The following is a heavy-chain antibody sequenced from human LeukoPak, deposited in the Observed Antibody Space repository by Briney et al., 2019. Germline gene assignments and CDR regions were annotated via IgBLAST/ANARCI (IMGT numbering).Heavy chain of an antibody. Sequence: PGGSLRLSCAASGFTFSNYWMSWVRQAPGKGLEWVSSISSSSSYIYYADSVKGRFTISRDNAKNSLYLQMNSLRAEDTAVYYCARDGIDYDSSGYYFDYWGQGTLVTVSS. D-gene: IGHD3-22*01. J-gene: IGHJ4*02. CDR2: ISSSSSYI. CDR3: ARDGIDYDSSGYYFDY. V-gene: IGHV3-21*01. CDR1: GFTFSNYW.